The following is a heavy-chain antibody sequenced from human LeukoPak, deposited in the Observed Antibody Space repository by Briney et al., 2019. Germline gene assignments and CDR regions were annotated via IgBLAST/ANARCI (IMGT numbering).Heavy chain of an antibody. Sequence: SETLSLTCTVSGYSISSGYYWGWIRQPPGKGLEWIGSIYHSGSTYYNPSLKSRVTISVDTSKNQFSLKLSSVTAADTAVYYCARTPRGELLSAQPIHFDYWGQGTLVTVSS. CDR1: GYSISSGYY. CDR3: ARTPRGELLSAQPIHFDY. D-gene: IGHD3-10*01. V-gene: IGHV4-38-2*02. J-gene: IGHJ4*02. CDR2: IYHSGST.